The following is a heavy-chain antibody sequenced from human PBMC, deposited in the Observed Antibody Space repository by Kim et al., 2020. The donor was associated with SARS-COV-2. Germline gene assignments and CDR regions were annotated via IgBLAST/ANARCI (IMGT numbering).Heavy chain of an antibody. CDR2: INTNTGNP. J-gene: IGHJ4*02. D-gene: IGHD3-10*01. CDR3: AKTSGSGEIDY. Sequence: ASVKVSCKASGYSFTTYPLNWVRQAPGQGLESMGRINTNTGNPTYAQDFTGRFVFSLDTAVNTAYLQINSLKAEDTAVYYCAKTSGSGEIDYWGQGTLVAVSS. V-gene: IGHV7-4-1*02. CDR1: GYSFTTYP.